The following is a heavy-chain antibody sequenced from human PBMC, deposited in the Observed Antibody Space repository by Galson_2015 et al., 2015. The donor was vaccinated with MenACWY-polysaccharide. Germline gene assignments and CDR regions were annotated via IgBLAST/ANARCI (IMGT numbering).Heavy chain of an antibody. J-gene: IGHJ4*02. D-gene: IGHD6-13*01. CDR3: ARPSYSSSWNPFDC. Sequence: DSDTRYSPSFQGQVTISADKSISTAYLQWSSLKASDTAMYYCARPSYSSSWNPFDCWGQGTLVTVSS. CDR2: DSDT. V-gene: IGHV5-51*01.